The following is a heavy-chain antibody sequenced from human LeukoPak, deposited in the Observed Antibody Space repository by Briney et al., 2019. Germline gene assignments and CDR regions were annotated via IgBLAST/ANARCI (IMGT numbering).Heavy chain of an antibody. J-gene: IGHJ4*02. CDR1: GYSFTSYW. Sequence: GESLKISCKGSGYSFTSYWIGWVRQMPGKGLEWMGIIYPGDSDTRYSPSFQGQVTISADKSISTAYLQWSSLKASDTAMYYCARCNYGSGSCYNGGREFDYWGQGTLVTVSS. CDR2: IYPGDSDT. D-gene: IGHD3-10*01. V-gene: IGHV5-51*01. CDR3: ARCNYGSGSCYNGGREFDY.